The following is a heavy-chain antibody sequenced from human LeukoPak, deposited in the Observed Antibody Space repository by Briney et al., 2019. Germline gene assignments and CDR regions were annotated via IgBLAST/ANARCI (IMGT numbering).Heavy chain of an antibody. Sequence: ASVTVSCKASGYTFTSYAIHWVRQAPGQRLEWMGWINAGNGNTKYSQKFQGRVTITRDTSASTAYMELSSLRSEDTAVYYCATSDIVVVPAAPPYFQHWGQGTLVTVSS. V-gene: IGHV1-3*01. CDR1: GYTFTSYA. CDR3: ATSDIVVVPAAPPYFQH. J-gene: IGHJ1*01. D-gene: IGHD2-2*01. CDR2: INAGNGNT.